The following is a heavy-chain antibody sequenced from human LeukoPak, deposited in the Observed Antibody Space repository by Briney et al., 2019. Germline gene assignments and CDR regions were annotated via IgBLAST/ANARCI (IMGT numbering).Heavy chain of an antibody. CDR1: GYTFTSCD. CDR3: ARGPDYYDSSGYYSLKY. Sequence: ASVKVSCKASGYTFTSCDINWVRQATGQGLEWMGWMNPNSGNTGYAQKFQGRVTMTRNTSISTAYMELSSLRSEDTAVYYCARGPDYYDSSGYYSLKYWGQGTLVTVSS. V-gene: IGHV1-8*01. D-gene: IGHD3-22*01. CDR2: MNPNSGNT. J-gene: IGHJ4*02.